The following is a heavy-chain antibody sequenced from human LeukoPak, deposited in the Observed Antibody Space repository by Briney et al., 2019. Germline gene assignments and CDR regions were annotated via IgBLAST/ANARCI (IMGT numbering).Heavy chain of an antibody. CDR3: AKSLPGKGMDAFDI. V-gene: IGHV3-9*01. Sequence: PGRSLRLSCAASGFTFDDYAMHWVRQAPGKGLERVSGISWNSGSIGYADSVKGRFTISRDNAKNSLYLQMNSLRAEDTALYYCAKSLPGKGMDAFDIWGQGTMVTVSS. CDR1: GFTFDDYA. J-gene: IGHJ3*02. CDR2: ISWNSGSI. D-gene: IGHD4-23*01.